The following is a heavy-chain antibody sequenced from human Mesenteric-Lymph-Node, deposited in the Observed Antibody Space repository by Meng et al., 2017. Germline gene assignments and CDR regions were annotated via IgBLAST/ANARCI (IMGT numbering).Heavy chain of an antibody. CDR2: INHSGST. D-gene: IGHD3-10*01. J-gene: IGHJ4*02. Sequence: GSLRLSCAVYGGSFSGYYWSWIRQPPGKGLEWIGEINHSGSTNYNPSLKSRVTISVDTSKNQFSLKLSSVTAADTAVYYCARASGPFEQERTITMVRGKPLDYWGQGTLVTVSS. CDR3: ARASGPFEQERTITMVRGKPLDY. CDR1: GGSFSGYY. V-gene: IGHV4-34*01.